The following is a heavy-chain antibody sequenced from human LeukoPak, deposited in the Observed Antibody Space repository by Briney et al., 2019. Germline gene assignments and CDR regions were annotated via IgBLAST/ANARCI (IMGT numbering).Heavy chain of an antibody. V-gene: IGHV1-69*13. CDR1: GGTFSTYG. Sequence: SVKVSCKSSGGTFSTYGFTWVRQAPGQGLEWMGWIFPKFGTSNYAQRFQGRVTITADESTNTAYMEMRSLRSDDTAVYYCARGSSGSHTFDFWGPGSLVTVSS. D-gene: IGHD1-26*01. J-gene: IGHJ4*02. CDR2: IFPKFGTS. CDR3: ARGSSGSHTFDF.